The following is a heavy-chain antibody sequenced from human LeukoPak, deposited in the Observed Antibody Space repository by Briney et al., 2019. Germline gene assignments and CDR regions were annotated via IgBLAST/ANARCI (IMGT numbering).Heavy chain of an antibody. J-gene: IGHJ4*02. CDR1: GFTFSSYA. V-gene: IGHV3-23*01. Sequence: GGSLRLSCAASGFTFSSYAMSWVRQAPGKGLEWVSAISGSGGSTYYADSVKGRFTISRDNSKNTLYLQMNSLRAEDTAVYYCATRLWDYYDSGSYPYWGQGTLVTVSS. D-gene: IGHD3-10*01. CDR3: ATRLWDYYDSGSYPY. CDR2: ISGSGGST.